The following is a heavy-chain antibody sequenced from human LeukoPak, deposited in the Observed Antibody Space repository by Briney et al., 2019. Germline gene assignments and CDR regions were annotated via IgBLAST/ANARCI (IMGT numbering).Heavy chain of an antibody. CDR1: GFIFGDFD. D-gene: IGHD3-22*01. J-gene: IGHJ2*01. Sequence: QAGGSLRLSCAASGFIFGDFDIHWVRQPPGKGLEWVSSISWDGGTLDYADSVKGRFTISRDNAKKSLYLQMNSLRAEDTALYYCTKQGDDRGGFNSGDWYFDLWGRGTLVTVSS. CDR3: TKQGDDRGGFNSGDWYFDL. V-gene: IGHV3-9*01. CDR2: ISWDGGTL.